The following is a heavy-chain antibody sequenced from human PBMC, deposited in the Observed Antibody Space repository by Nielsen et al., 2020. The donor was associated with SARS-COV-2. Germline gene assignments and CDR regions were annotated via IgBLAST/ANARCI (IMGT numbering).Heavy chain of an antibody. J-gene: IGHJ6*02. V-gene: IGHV3-21*01. CDR2: ISSSSSYI. Sequence: GESLKISCAASGFTFSSYSMNWVRQAPGKGLEWVSSISSSSSYIYYADSVKGRFTISRDNAKNSLYLQMNSLRAEDTAVYYCARDLPPFREAGPGDVWGQGTTVTVSS. D-gene: IGHD3-10*01. CDR3: ARDLPPFREAGPGDV. CDR1: GFTFSSYS.